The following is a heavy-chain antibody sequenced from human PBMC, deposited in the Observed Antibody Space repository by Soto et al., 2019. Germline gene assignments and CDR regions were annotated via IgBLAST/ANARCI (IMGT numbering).Heavy chain of an antibody. V-gene: IGHV4-4*02. CDR1: GVSISSNYY. CDR3: VRSFGWYAIDY. J-gene: IGHJ4*02. CDR2: ISHIGSV. D-gene: IGHD6-19*01. Sequence: QVLLQESGPGLVQPSGTLSLSCAVSGVSISSNYYWGWVRQSPGKGLEWLGDISHIGSVNYSRSLMRRVTLSMDMSETQFSLNLNSVTAADTAVYDCVRSFGWYAIDYWGQGTLVIVSS.